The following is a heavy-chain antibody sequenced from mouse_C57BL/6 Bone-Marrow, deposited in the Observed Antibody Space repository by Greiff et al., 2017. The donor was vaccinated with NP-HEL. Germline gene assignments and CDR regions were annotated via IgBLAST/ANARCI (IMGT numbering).Heavy chain of an antibody. V-gene: IGHV14-4*01. D-gene: IGHD1-1*01. Sequence: QLQESGAELVRPGASVKLSCTVSGFNIKDDYMHWVKQRPEQGLEWIGWIDPENGDTEYASKFQGKATITADTSSNTAYLQLSSLTSEDTAVYYCTTGGSSPYAMDYWGQGTSVTVSS. CDR2: IDPENGDT. CDR1: GFNIKDDY. CDR3: TTGGSSPYAMDY. J-gene: IGHJ4*01.